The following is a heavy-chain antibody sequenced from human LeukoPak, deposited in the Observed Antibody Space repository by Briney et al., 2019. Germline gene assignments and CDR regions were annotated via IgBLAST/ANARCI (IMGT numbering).Heavy chain of an antibody. CDR2: IKQDGSEK. Sequence: GGSLRLSCAASGFTFSSYWMSWVRQAPGKGLEWVANIKQDGSEKYYVDYVKGRFTISRNNAKNSLYLQMNSLRAEDTAVYYCARDLSGWELQEYWGQGTLVTVSS. CDR1: GFTFSSYW. CDR3: ARDLSGWELQEY. J-gene: IGHJ4*02. V-gene: IGHV3-7*01. D-gene: IGHD1-26*01.